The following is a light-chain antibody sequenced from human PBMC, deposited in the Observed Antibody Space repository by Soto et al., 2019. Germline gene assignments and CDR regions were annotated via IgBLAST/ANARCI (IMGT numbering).Light chain of an antibody. CDR1: QSVSNNY. CDR2: GAS. Sequence: EIVLTQSPGTLSLSPGERATLSCRASQSVSNNYLAWYQQKPGQAPRLLIYGASSRATSIPDRFSGSGSGTDFTLTISRLEPEDFAVYYCQQYGSSPPITFGQGTRLEIK. V-gene: IGKV3-20*01. CDR3: QQYGSSPPIT. J-gene: IGKJ5*01.